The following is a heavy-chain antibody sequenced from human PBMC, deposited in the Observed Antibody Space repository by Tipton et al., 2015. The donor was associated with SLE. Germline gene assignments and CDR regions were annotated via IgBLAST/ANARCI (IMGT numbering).Heavy chain of an antibody. CDR2: INHSGST. V-gene: IGHV4-34*01. CDR1: GGSFSGYY. CDR3: ARDRRIAAAGLYYYYGMDV. J-gene: IGHJ6*02. Sequence: TLSLTCAVYGGSFSGYYWSWIRQPPGKGLEWIGEINHSGSTNYNPSLKSRVTISVDTSKNQFSLKLSSVTAADTAVYYCARDRRIAAAGLYYYYGMDVWGQGTTVTVSS. D-gene: IGHD6-13*01.